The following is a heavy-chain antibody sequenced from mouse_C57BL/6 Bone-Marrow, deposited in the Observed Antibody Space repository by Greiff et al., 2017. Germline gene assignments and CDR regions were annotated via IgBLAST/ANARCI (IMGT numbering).Heavy chain of an antibody. J-gene: IGHJ3*01. CDR3: AELRAWFAY. V-gene: IGHV1-9*01. CDR2: ILPGSGST. D-gene: IGHD1-1*01. Sequence: QVQLKQSGAELMKPGASVKLSCTATGYTFTGYWIVWVKQRPGHGLEWIGEILPGSGSTNYNEKFKGKATFTADTSSNTAYMHLSSRTTADSAVYYCAELRAWFAYWGQGTLVTVSA. CDR1: GYTFTGYW.